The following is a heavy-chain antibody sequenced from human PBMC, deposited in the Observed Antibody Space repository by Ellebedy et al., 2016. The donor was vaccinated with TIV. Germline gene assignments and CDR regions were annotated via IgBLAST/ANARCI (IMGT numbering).Heavy chain of an antibody. D-gene: IGHD3-10*01. CDR2: IKEDGSEK. CDR1: GFTFSTYW. Sequence: GESLKISCAASGFTFSTYWLSWVRQAPGKGLEWVANIKEDGSEKNYVDSVKGRFTVSRDTAKGTFYLQMNSLRADDTAVYYCVRGFGSGTYRGFIWGQGTLVTVSS. J-gene: IGHJ4*02. CDR3: VRGFGSGTYRGFI. V-gene: IGHV3-7*01.